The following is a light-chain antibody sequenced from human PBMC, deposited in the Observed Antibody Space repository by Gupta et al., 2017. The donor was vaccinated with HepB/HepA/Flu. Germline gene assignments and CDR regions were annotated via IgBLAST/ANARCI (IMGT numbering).Light chain of an antibody. Sequence: DSVMTQSPLSLPVTPGEPASVSCRSSQTLLNSDGNSLDWYLQKPGQSPQLLIYMGSKRAYGVSDRISGSGSGTDFTLNISRGEADDVGVYYCMQEVQTPYTFSQGTKLEIK. CDR1: QTLLNSDGNS. V-gene: IGKV2-28*01. CDR3: MQEVQTPYT. J-gene: IGKJ2*01. CDR2: MGS.